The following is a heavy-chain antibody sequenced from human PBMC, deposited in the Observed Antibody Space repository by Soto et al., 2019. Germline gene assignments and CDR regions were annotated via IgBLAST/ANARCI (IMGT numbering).Heavy chain of an antibody. J-gene: IGHJ6*02. CDR1: GGSFSGYY. CDR2: INHSGST. V-gene: IGHV4-34*01. D-gene: IGHD6-19*01. CDR3: ARIGRLRRIAVAGTSYYYGMDV. Sequence: ETLSLTCAVYGGSFSGYYWSWIRQPPGKGLEWIGEINHSGSTNYNPSLKSRVTISVDTSKNQFSLKLSSVTAADTAVYYCARIGRLRRIAVAGTSYYYGMDVWGQGTTVTVSS.